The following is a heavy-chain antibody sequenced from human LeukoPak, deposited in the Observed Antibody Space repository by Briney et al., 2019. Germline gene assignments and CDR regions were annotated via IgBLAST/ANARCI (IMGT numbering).Heavy chain of an antibody. V-gene: IGHV3-30*18. CDR3: AKEGIVGATEGINWFDP. CDR1: GFTFSSYG. J-gene: IGHJ5*02. D-gene: IGHD1-26*01. CDR2: ISYDGSNK. Sequence: GGSLRLSCAASGFTFSSYGMHWVRQAPGKGLEWVAVISYDGSNKYYADSVKGRFTISSDNSKNTLYLQMNSLRAEDTAVYYCAKEGIVGATEGINWFDPWGQGTLVTVSS.